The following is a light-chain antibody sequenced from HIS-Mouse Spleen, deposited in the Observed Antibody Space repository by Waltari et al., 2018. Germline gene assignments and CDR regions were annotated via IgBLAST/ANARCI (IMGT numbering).Light chain of an antibody. Sequence: SYELTQPPSVSVSPGQTASITCSGDKLGDKYACWYQQKPGQSPVLVIYQDSKRPSRIPERVSGSNSGNTATLTISGTQAMDEADYYCQAWDSSTVVFGGGTKLTVL. J-gene: IGLJ2*01. CDR2: QDS. CDR3: QAWDSSTVV. V-gene: IGLV3-1*01. CDR1: KLGDKY.